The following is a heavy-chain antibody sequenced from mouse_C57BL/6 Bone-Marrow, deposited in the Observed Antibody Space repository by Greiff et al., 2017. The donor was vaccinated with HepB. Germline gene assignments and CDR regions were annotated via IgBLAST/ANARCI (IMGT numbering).Heavy chain of an antibody. CDR1: GFTFTDYY. J-gene: IGHJ2*01. Sequence: EVQLVESGGGLVQPGGSLSLSCAASGFTFTDYYMSWVRQPPGKALEWLGFIRNKANGYTTEYSASVKGRFTISRDKSQSILYLQMNALRAEDSATYYCARYFYYFDYWGQGTTLTVSS. CDR2: IRNKANGYTT. V-gene: IGHV7-3*01. CDR3: ARYFYYFDY.